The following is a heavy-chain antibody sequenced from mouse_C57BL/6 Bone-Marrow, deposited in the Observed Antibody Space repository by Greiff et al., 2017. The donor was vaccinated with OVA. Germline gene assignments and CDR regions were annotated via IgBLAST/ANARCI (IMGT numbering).Heavy chain of an antibody. D-gene: IGHD1-1*01. CDR3: ALYYYGSSYAMDY. J-gene: IGHJ4*01. Sequence: VQLQQSGPELVKPGASVKISCKASGYTFTDYYMNWVKQSHGKSLEWIGDINPNNGGTSYNQKFKGKATLTVDKSSSTAYMELRSLTSEDSAVYYCALYYYGSSYAMDYWGQGTSVTVSS. CDR2: INPNNGGT. V-gene: IGHV1-26*01. CDR1: GYTFTDYY.